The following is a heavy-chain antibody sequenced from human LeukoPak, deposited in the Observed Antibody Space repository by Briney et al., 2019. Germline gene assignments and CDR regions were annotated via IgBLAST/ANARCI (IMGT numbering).Heavy chain of an antibody. D-gene: IGHD2-8*02. CDR3: ARGLGYCTGTACYSVPFDM. Sequence: GASVKVSCKASGYTFTNYSINWVRQAPGQGFEWMGWIGAQSGNTNYAQKFQGRLTMTTDTSTNTAYMELRSLTPGDTAMYYCARGLGYCTGTACYSVPFDMWGQGTTVTVSS. CDR2: IGAQSGNT. V-gene: IGHV1-18*01. CDR1: GYTFTNYS. J-gene: IGHJ3*02.